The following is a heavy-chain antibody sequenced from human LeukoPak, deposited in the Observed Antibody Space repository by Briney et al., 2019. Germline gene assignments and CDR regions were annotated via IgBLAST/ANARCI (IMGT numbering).Heavy chain of an antibody. J-gene: IGHJ4*02. CDR3: AKVSLTLGWFGELLPFDY. V-gene: IGHV3-23*01. CDR1: GFTFSSYA. D-gene: IGHD3-10*01. CDR2: ISGSGGST. Sequence: PGGSLRLSCAASGFTFSSYAMSWVRQAPGKGLEWVSAISGSGGSTYYADSVKGRFTISRDNSKNTLYLQMNSLRAEDTAVYYCAKVSLTLGWFGELLPFDYWGQGTLVTVSS.